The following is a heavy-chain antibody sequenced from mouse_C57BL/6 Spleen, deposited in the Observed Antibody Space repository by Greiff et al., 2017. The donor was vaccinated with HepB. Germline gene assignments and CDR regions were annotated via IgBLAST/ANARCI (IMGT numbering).Heavy chain of an antibody. Sequence: QVQLKESGAELAKPGASVKLSCKASGYTFTSYWMHWVKQRPGQGLEWIGYINPSSGYTKYNQKFKDKATLTADKSSSTAYMQLSSLTYEDSAVYYCAKPYYYDSSYWYFDVWGTGTTVTVSS. CDR1: GYTFTSYW. D-gene: IGHD1-1*01. CDR3: AKPYYYDSSYWYFDV. J-gene: IGHJ1*03. CDR2: INPSSGYT. V-gene: IGHV1-7*01.